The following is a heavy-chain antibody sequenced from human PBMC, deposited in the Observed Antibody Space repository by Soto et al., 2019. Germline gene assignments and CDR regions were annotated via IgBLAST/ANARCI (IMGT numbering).Heavy chain of an antibody. CDR2: INHRGGST. Sequence: QVQLVQSGAEVKKPGASVKVSCKASGYTFTSYYMHWVRQAPGQGLEWMGIINHRGGSTTYAQKFLGRFTMTRDTSTSTVYMELSSLRSEDTAVYYCARVGGYSYGGVDYWGQGTLVTVSS. J-gene: IGHJ4*02. V-gene: IGHV1-46*01. CDR1: GYTFTSYY. D-gene: IGHD5-18*01. CDR3: ARVGGYSYGGVDY.